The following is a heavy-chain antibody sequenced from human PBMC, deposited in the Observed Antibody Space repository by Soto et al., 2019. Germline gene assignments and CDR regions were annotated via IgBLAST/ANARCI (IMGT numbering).Heavy chain of an antibody. V-gene: IGHV3-23*01. Sequence: GGSLRLSCAASGFTFSSYAMSWVRQAPGKGLEWVSAISGSGGSTYYADSVKGRFTISRDNSKNTLYLQMNSLRAEDTAVYYCAKVGNYDILTGYLSLDYWGQGTLVTVSS. CDR2: ISGSGGST. D-gene: IGHD3-9*01. CDR3: AKVGNYDILTGYLSLDY. CDR1: GFTFSSYA. J-gene: IGHJ4*02.